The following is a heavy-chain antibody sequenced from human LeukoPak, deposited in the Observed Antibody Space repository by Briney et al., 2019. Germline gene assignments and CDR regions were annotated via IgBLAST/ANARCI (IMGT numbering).Heavy chain of an antibody. D-gene: IGHD6-19*01. J-gene: IGHJ4*02. Sequence: PGGSLRLSCAASGFTFSSYSMNWVRQAPGKGLEWVSSISSSSYIYYADSVKGRFTISSDHAKNSLYLQMNSRRAEVTVVYYLSRVRAVAGTAIDYWGQGTLVTVSS. V-gene: IGHV3-21*01. CDR3: SRVRAVAGTAIDY. CDR1: GFTFSSYS. CDR2: ISSSSYI.